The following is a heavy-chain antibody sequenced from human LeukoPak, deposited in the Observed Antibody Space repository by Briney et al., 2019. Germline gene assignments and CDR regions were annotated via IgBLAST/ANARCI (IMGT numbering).Heavy chain of an antibody. D-gene: IGHD1-26*01. CDR1: GFTFSSYG. CDR3: AREWDSKKKGIDY. J-gene: IGHJ4*02. Sequence: PGGSLRPSCAASGFTFSSYGMHWVRQAPGKGLEWVAVIWYDGSNKYYADSVKGRFTISRDNSKNTLYLQMNSLRAEDTAVYYCAREWDSKKKGIDYWGQGTLVTVSS. V-gene: IGHV3-33*01. CDR2: IWYDGSNK.